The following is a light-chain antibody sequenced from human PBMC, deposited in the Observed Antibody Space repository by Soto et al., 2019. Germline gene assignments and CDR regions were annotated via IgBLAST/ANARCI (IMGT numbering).Light chain of an antibody. CDR1: SSNIGTNT. V-gene: IGLV1-44*01. CDR3: ATWDDSLNGWV. Sequence: QSVLTQPPSASGTPGQRVTISCSGNSSNIGTNTANWFQQLPGMAPKLLMYSNNQRPSGVPDRFSGSKSGTSASLGISGLQSEDEADYYCATWDDSLNGWVFGGGTQLTVL. CDR2: SNN. J-gene: IGLJ3*02.